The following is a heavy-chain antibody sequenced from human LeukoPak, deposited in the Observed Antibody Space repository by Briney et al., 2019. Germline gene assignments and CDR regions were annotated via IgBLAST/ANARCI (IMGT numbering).Heavy chain of an antibody. J-gene: IGHJ4*02. V-gene: IGHV4-61*02. CDR1: GGSISSGSYY. Sequence: SQTLSLTCTVSGGSISSGSYYWSWIRQPAGKGLEWIGRIYTSGSTNYNPSLKSRGTISVDSSKNQFSLKLSSVTAADTAVYYCARAGPYYGSGSYTYWGQGTLVTVSS. CDR2: IYTSGST. D-gene: IGHD3-10*01. CDR3: ARAGPYYGSGSYTY.